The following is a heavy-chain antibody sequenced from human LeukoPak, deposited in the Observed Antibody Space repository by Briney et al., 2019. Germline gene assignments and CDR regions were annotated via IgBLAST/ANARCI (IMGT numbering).Heavy chain of an antibody. D-gene: IGHD1-26*01. CDR2: ISSSGDNA. V-gene: IGHV3-23*01. J-gene: IGHJ6*02. Sequence: GALRLSCTASGFTFGDYAMSWVRQAPGKGLEWVSLISSSGDNAYYADSVRGRFTISRDKSKNTVSLQMNSLRGEDTAVYYCAKDVRVGGGGMDVWGQGTPVTVSS. CDR3: AKDVRVGGGGMDV. CDR1: GFTFGDYA.